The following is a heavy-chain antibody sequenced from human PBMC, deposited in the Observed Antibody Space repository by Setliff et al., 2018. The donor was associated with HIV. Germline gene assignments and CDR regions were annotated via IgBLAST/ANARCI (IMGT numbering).Heavy chain of an antibody. CDR3: ARQVWLSDNHYYYYMDV. Sequence: SETLSLTCTVSGGSISSSSSYWGWIRQSPGKGLEWIASAYYIGSTYYSSLKSRAAISVDTSKNRFSLRLSSVTAADTAIYYCARQVWLSDNHYYYYMDVWGKGTTVTVS. CDR1: GGSISSSSSY. CDR2: AYYIGST. V-gene: IGHV4-39*01. D-gene: IGHD2-21*01. J-gene: IGHJ6*03.